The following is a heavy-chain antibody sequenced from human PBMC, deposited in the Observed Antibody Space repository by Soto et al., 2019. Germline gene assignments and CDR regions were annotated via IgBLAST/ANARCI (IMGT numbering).Heavy chain of an antibody. CDR1: GGSISSGGYY. CDR2: IPYTGST. CDR3: ARVGEYCSSSSCYHYCDYGLDV. V-gene: IGHV4-31*03. Sequence: QVQLQESGPGLVKPSQTLSLTCTVSGGSISSGGYYWSWIRQHPGKGLEWIGYIPYTGSTYYNPSLQSRGTLSVDTSKNQFSLKLSSVTAADTAVYYCARVGEYCSSSSCYHYCDYGLDVWGQGTTVTVSS. D-gene: IGHD2-2*01. J-gene: IGHJ6*02.